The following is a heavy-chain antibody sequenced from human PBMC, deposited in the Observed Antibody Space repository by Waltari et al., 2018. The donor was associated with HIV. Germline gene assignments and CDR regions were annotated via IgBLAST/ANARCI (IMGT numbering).Heavy chain of an antibody. D-gene: IGHD6-13*01. V-gene: IGHV1-69*01. J-gene: IGHJ4*02. CDR2: IIPSLGTA. Sequence: QVQLVQSGAEVKKPGSSVKVSCKASGGPFSSYAISWVRQAPGQGLEWMGGIIPSLGTANSERKFQGRVTITADESTSTAYMELSSLRSEDTAVYYCARWVPGIAAAGEVFDYWGQGTLVTVSS. CDR1: GGPFSSYA. CDR3: ARWVPGIAAAGEVFDY.